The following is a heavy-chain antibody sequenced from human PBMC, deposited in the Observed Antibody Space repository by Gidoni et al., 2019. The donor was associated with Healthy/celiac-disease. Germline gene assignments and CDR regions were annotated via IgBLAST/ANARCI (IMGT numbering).Heavy chain of an antibody. CDR1: GFTFSSSA. D-gene: IGHD3-3*01. J-gene: IGHJ4*02. V-gene: IGHV3-23*01. CDR2: ISGSGGST. Sequence: EVQLLESGGALFQPGGSLSLSFASSGFTFSSSAMSWVRQAPGKGLEWVSAISGSGGSTYYADSVKGRFTISRDNSKNTLYLQMNSLRAEDTAVYYGAKRLLEWLLMSENFDYWGQGTLVTVSS. CDR3: AKRLLEWLLMSENFDY.